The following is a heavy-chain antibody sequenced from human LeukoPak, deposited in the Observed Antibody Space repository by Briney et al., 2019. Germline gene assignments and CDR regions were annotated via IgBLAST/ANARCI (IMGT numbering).Heavy chain of an antibody. CDR3: ANLNYYDSSMED. Sequence: GGSLRLSXAASGFTFRSYAMSWIRQAPGKGLEWVSAISGSGGSTYYADSVKGRFTISRDNSKNTLYLQMNSLRAEDTAVYYCANLNYYDSSMEDWGQGTLVTVSS. V-gene: IGHV3-23*01. D-gene: IGHD3-22*01. J-gene: IGHJ4*02. CDR1: GFTFRSYA. CDR2: ISGSGGST.